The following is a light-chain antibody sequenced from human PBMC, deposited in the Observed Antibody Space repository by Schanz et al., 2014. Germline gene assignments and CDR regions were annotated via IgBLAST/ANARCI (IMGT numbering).Light chain of an antibody. CDR1: GNDIGMYNL. V-gene: IGLV2-14*02. Sequence: QSALTQPASVSGSPGQSITISCSGTGNDIGMYNLVSWYQQHPGKAPKLMIYEVSKRPSGVPDRFSGSKSGNTASLTVSGLQAEDEADYYCSSYGGSNFVVFGGGTKLTVL. CDR2: EVS. CDR3: SSYGGSNFVV. J-gene: IGLJ2*01.